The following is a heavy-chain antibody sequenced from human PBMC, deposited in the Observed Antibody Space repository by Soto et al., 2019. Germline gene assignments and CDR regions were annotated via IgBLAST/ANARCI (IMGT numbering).Heavy chain of an antibody. J-gene: IGHJ4*02. CDR2: IYHSGST. CDR1: GGSISSGGYS. V-gene: IGHV4-30-2*01. CDR3: ARRYSYFDY. D-gene: IGHD5-18*01. Sequence: SETLSLTCAVSGGSISSGGYSWSWIRQPPGKGLEWIGYIYHSGSTYYNPSLKSRVTISVDRSKNQFSLKLSSVTAADTAVYYCARRYSYFDYWGQGTLVTV.